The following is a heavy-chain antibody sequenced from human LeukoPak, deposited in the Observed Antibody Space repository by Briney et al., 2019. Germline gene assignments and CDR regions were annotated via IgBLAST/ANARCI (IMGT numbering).Heavy chain of an antibody. Sequence: GGSLRLSCAASGFTVSSNYMSWVRQAPGKGLEWVSVIYSGGSTYYADSVKGRFTISRDNSKNTLYLQMNSLRAEDTAVYYCASTLVCSGGSCCSDYWGQGTLVTVSS. CDR2: IYSGGST. D-gene: IGHD2-15*01. CDR3: ASTLVCSGGSCCSDY. J-gene: IGHJ4*02. CDR1: GFTVSSNY. V-gene: IGHV3-53*01.